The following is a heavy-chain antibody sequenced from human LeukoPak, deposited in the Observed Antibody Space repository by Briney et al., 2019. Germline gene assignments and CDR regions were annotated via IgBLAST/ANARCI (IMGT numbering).Heavy chain of an antibody. D-gene: IGHD5-12*01. Sequence: GGSLRLSCAASRFTFSSYSMNWVRQAPGKGLEWVSYISSSSSTIYYADSVKGRFTISRDNAKNSLYLQMNSLRAEDTAVYYCARDRGVGVYSGYEIFDYWGQGTLVTVSS. J-gene: IGHJ4*02. V-gene: IGHV3-48*01. CDR3: ARDRGVGVYSGYEIFDY. CDR1: RFTFSSYS. CDR2: ISSSSSTI.